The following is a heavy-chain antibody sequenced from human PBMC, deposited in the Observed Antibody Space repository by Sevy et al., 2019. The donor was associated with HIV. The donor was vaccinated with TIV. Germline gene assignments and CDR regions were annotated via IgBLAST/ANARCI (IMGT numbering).Heavy chain of an antibody. CDR1: GGSIRGYH. CDR2: IYSSGRPGYTSGST. V-gene: IGHV4-4*07. Sequence: SETLSLTCTVSGGSIRGYHWSWIRQPAGKGLEWIGRIYSSGRPGYTSGSTNYNPSLKARFTMSLDTSKNQFSLKLTSVTAADTAFYYCARERSEAAVPYYFDYWGQRTLVTVSS. D-gene: IGHD6-13*01. CDR3: ARERSEAAVPYYFDY. J-gene: IGHJ4*02.